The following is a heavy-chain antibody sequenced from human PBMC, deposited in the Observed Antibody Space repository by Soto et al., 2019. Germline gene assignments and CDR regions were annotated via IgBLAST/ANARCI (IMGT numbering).Heavy chain of an antibody. CDR2: IYHSGNT. D-gene: IGHD1-1*01. J-gene: IGHJ5*02. CDR1: GYSISSGYY. CDR3: ARGAREMGTIIKWFDP. Sequence: SETLSLTCAVSGYSISSGYYWGWIRQPPGKGLEWIGNIYHSGNTYYNPSLKSRVTMSVDTSKNQFSLKVTSVTAADTAVYYCARGAREMGTIIKWFDPWGQGTLVTVSS. V-gene: IGHV4-38-2*01.